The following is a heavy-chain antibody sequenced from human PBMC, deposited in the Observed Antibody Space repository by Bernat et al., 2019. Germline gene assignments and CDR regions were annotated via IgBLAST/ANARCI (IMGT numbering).Heavy chain of an antibody. Sequence: SNAWMNWVRQAPGKGLEWVGRIKSKTDGGTTDYAAPVKGRFTISRDDSKNTLYLQMNSLRAEDTAVYYCAREAPFCSGGSCERSAFDIWGQGTMVTVSS. CDR3: AREAPFCSGGSCERSAFDI. D-gene: IGHD2-15*01. J-gene: IGHJ3*02. CDR2: IKSKTDGGTT. CDR1: SNAW. V-gene: IGHV3-15*07.